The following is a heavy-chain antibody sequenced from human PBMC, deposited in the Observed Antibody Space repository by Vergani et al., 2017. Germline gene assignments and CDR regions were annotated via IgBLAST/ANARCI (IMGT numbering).Heavy chain of an antibody. CDR2: INAGNGNT. CDR1: GYTFTSYA. J-gene: IGHJ6*02. D-gene: IGHD2-21*02. V-gene: IGHV1-3*01. CDR3: ARDTVVTAIRYYYYYGMDV. Sequence: QVQLVQSGAEVKKPGASVKVSCKASGYTFTSYAMHWVRQAPGQRLEWMGWINAGNGNTKYSQKFQGRVTITRDKSASTAYMELSSLRSEDTAVYYCARDTVVTAIRYYYYYGMDVWGQGTTVTVSS.